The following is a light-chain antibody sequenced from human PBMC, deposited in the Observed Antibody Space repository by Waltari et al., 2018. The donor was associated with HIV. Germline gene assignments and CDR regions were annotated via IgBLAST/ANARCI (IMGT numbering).Light chain of an antibody. Sequence: QSALTQPASVSGSPGQPITISCTGTSWDIGPYNYVSWYQQHPGKAPKLIIFDVNNRPSGISDRFSGSKSANMASLTISGLQAADEADYYCRSYSRTNTWVFGGGTRLTVL. V-gene: IGLV2-14*03. CDR2: DVN. J-gene: IGLJ3*02. CDR1: SWDIGPYNY. CDR3: RSYSRTNTWV.